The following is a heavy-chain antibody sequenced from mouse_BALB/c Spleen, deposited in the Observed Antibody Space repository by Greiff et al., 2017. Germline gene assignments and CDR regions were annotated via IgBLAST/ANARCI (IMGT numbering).Heavy chain of an antibody. CDR2: IYPGGGYT. J-gene: IGHJ4*01. CDR3: ARFRYDRGGDY. Sequence: VQGVESGAELVRPGTSVKMSCKAAGYTFTNYWIGWVKQRPGHGLEWIGDIYPGGGYTNYNEKFKSKATLTVDKSSSTAYMQLSSLTSEDSAVYYCARFRYDRGGDYWGQGTSVTVSS. D-gene: IGHD2-14*01. CDR1: GYTFTNYW. V-gene: IGHV1-63*02.